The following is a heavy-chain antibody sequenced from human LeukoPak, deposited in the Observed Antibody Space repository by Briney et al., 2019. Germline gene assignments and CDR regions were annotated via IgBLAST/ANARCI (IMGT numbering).Heavy chain of an antibody. CDR3: ARYLSEIVVGLDY. CDR1: GGSLSSGDYY. Sequence: SQTLSLTCTVSGGSLSSGDYYWRWIRQPPGKGLEWIGYIYYSGSTYYNPSLKSRVTISVDTSKNQFSLKLSSVSAGDAAVYYCARYLSEIVVGLDYWGQGTLVTVSS. CDR2: IYYSGST. D-gene: IGHD2-2*01. J-gene: IGHJ4*02. V-gene: IGHV4-30-4*01.